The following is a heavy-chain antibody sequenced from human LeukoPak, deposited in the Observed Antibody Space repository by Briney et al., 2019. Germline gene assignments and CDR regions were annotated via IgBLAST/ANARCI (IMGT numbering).Heavy chain of an antibody. Sequence: PGGSLRLSCAASGFTFSSYGMHWVRQAPGKGLEWVAVIWYDGSNKYYADSVKGRFTISRDNSKNTLYLQMNSLRAEDTAVYYCAKDEFASTNGPPGGMDVWGQGTTVTVSS. D-gene: IGHD2-8*01. CDR3: AKDEFASTNGPPGGMDV. CDR1: GFTFSSYG. J-gene: IGHJ6*02. CDR2: IWYDGSNK. V-gene: IGHV3-33*06.